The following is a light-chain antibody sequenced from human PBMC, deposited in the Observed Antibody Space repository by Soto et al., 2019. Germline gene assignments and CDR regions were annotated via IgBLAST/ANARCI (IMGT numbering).Light chain of an antibody. CDR2: VAS. V-gene: IGKV3-20*01. CDR3: QQYGSSPRT. J-gene: IGKJ1*01. CDR1: QSVSSSY. Sequence: EIVLTQAPGTLSLSTGETATLSCRASQSVSSSYLAWYQQKPGQAPRLLIYVASIRATGIPDRFSGSGSGTDYTLTIKKLEREVFAVYYCQQYGSSPRTFGPGNKVANK.